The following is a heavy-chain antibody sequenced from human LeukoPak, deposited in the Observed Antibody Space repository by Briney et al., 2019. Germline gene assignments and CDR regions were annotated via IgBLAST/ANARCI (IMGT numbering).Heavy chain of an antibody. Sequence: PGGSLRLSCAASGFTFSDYYMSWIRQAPGKGLEWVSYISSSGSTIYYADSVKGRFTISRDNAKNSLYLQMNSLRAEDTAVYYCAKAYSSSWYYGMDVWGQGTTVTVPS. CDR2: ISSSGSTI. CDR3: AKAYSSSWYYGMDV. J-gene: IGHJ6*02. V-gene: IGHV3-11*01. CDR1: GFTFSDYY. D-gene: IGHD6-13*01.